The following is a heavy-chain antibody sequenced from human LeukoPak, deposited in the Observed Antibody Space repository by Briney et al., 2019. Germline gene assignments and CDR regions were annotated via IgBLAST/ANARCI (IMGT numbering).Heavy chain of an antibody. CDR2: ISNNGGYT. V-gene: IGHV3-23*01. Sequence: GGSLRLSCAASGFTFSSSAMSWVRQAPGKGLEWVSAISNNGGYTYYADSVQGRFTISRDNSKSTLCLQMNSLRAEDTAVYYCAKGPREVRGVIITFYFDYWGQGTLVTVSS. CDR3: AKGPREVRGVIITFYFDY. J-gene: IGHJ4*02. CDR1: GFTFSSSA. D-gene: IGHD3-10*01.